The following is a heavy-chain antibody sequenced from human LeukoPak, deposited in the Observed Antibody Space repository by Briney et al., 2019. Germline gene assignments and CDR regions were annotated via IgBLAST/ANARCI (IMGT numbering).Heavy chain of an antibody. CDR2: INPNSGST. CDR1: GYTFTDYY. V-gene: IGHV1-2*02. D-gene: IGHD5-18*01. Sequence: ASVKVSCKASGYTFTDYYMDWVRQAPGQGLEWMGWINPNSGSTNYAQKFQGRVTMTRDTSISAAYMELSRLRSDDTTVYYCARRAREYSHDAFDIWGQGTMVTVSS. J-gene: IGHJ3*02. CDR3: ARRAREYSHDAFDI.